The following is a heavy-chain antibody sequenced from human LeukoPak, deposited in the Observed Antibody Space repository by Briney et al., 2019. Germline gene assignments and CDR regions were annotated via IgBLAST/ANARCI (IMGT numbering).Heavy chain of an antibody. D-gene: IGHD6-13*01. J-gene: IGHJ4*02. V-gene: IGHV4-39*01. CDR1: GGSISSSSYY. CDR3: ARGTSSSWYRWFDY. CDR2: IYYSGST. Sequence: SSETLSLTCTVSGGSISSSSYYWGWIRQPPGKGLEWIGSIYYSGSTYYNPSLKSRVTISVDTSKNQLSLKLSSVTAADTAVYYCARGTSSSWYRWFDYWGQGTLVTVSS.